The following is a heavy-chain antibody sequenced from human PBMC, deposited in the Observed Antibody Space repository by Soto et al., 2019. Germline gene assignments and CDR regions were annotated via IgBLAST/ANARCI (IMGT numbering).Heavy chain of an antibody. V-gene: IGHV4-4*07. CDR2: IYTSGST. CDR3: ARDLIDLRYYYYGMDV. CDR1: GGSISSYY. Sequence: SETLSLTCTVSGGSISSYYWSWVRQPAGKGLEWIGRIYTSGSTNYNPSLKSRVTMSVDTSKNQFSLKLSSVTAADTAVYYCARDLIDLRYYYYGMDVWGQGTTVTVSS. J-gene: IGHJ6*02.